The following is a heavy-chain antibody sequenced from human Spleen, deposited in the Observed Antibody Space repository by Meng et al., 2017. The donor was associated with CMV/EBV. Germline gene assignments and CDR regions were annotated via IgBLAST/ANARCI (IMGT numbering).Heavy chain of an antibody. CDR1: GYTFTGYY. D-gene: IGHD2-15*01. J-gene: IGHJ4*02. CDR2: INPNSGGT. Sequence: KASGYTFTGYYMHWVRQAPGQGLEWMGWINPNSGGTNYAQKFQGRVTMTRDTSISTAYMELSRLRSDDTAVYYCARYAGTGLPGAVDYWGQGTLVTVSS. V-gene: IGHV1-2*02. CDR3: ARYAGTGLPGAVDY.